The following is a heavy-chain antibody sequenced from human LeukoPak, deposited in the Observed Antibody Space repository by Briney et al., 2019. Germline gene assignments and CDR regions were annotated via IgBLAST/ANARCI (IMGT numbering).Heavy chain of an antibody. V-gene: IGHV1-69*04. CDR3: ARDRDSSGWYGGNNWFDP. CDR2: IIPILGIA. Sequence: SVKVSCKASGATFSSYAISWVRQAPGQGLEWMGRIIPILGIANYAQKSQGRVTITADKSTSTAYMELSRLRSEDAAVYYCARDRDSSGWYGGNNWFDPWGQGTLVTVSS. J-gene: IGHJ5*02. D-gene: IGHD6-19*01. CDR1: GATFSSYA.